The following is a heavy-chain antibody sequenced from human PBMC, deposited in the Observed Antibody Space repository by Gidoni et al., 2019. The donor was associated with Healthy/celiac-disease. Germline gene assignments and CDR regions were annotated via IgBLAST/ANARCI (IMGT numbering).Heavy chain of an antibody. V-gene: IGHV1-46*01. CDR1: GSTFTRSS. J-gene: IGHJ4*02. CDR2: NNTSGGST. Sequence: QVQLVQSAAEVKKPGASVRVSCRASGSTFTRSSMHWVRQAPGQGLEWMGINNTSGGSTSYAKKFQGRVIMTRDTSTSTVYMELRSLRSEDTAVYYCARDRGVGATPWVFDYWGQGTLVTVSS. D-gene: IGHD1-26*01. CDR3: ARDRGVGATPWVFDY.